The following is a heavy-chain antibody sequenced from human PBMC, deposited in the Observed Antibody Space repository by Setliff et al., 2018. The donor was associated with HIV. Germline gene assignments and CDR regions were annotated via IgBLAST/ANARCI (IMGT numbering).Heavy chain of an antibody. V-gene: IGHV4-61*02. CDR3: ARVMTTVTFFDY. Sequence: SETLSLTCTVSGGSISSGSYYWSWIRQPAGKGLEWIGRIYTSGSTNYNPSLKSRVTISVDTSKNQFSLKLSSVTAADTAVYYCARVMTTVTFFDYWGQGTLVTVSS. CDR1: GGSISSGSYY. J-gene: IGHJ4*02. D-gene: IGHD4-17*01. CDR2: IYTSGST.